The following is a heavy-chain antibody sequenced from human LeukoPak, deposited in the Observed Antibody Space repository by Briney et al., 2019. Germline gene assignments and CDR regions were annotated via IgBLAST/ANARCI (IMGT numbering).Heavy chain of an antibody. D-gene: IGHD5-18*01. CDR2: IKQDGSEK. CDR3: ARDGYSYGFRNFDY. V-gene: IGHV3-7*01. J-gene: IGHJ4*02. CDR1: GFTFSSYW. Sequence: GGSLRLSCAASGFTFSSYWMSWVRQAPGKGLEWVANIKQDGSEKYYVDSVKGRFTISRDNAKNSLYLQMNSLRAEDTAVYYCARDGYSYGFRNFDYWGQGTPVTVSS.